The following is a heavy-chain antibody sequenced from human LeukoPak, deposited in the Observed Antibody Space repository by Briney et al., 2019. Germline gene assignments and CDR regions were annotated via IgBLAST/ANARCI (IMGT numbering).Heavy chain of an antibody. CDR2: INPNSGGT. Sequence: ASVKVSCKASGYTFTGYYMHWVRQAPGQGLEWMGWINPNSGGTNYAQKFQGRVTMAKDTSISTGYMELSRLRSDDTAVYYCATLVIAVAGGFGDYWGQGTLVTVSS. CDR3: ATLVIAVAGGFGDY. D-gene: IGHD6-19*01. J-gene: IGHJ4*02. V-gene: IGHV1-2*02. CDR1: GYTFTGYY.